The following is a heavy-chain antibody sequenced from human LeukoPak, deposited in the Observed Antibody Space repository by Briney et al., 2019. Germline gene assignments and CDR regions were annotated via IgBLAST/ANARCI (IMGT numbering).Heavy chain of an antibody. D-gene: IGHD6-13*01. CDR1: GGSFSGYY. Sequence: PSETLSLTCAVYGGSFSGYYWSWIRQPPGKGLEWIGEINHSGSTNYNPSLKSRVAISVDTSKNQFSLKLSSVTAADTAVYYCARPSGIAGYWGQGTLVTVSS. V-gene: IGHV4-34*01. CDR2: INHSGST. CDR3: ARPSGIAGY. J-gene: IGHJ4*02.